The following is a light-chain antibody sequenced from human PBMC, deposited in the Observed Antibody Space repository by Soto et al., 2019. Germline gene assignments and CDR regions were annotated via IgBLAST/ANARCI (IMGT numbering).Light chain of an antibody. V-gene: IGKV3-20*01. CDR1: QSVTSY. CDR3: QHYSSQT. CDR2: GAS. J-gene: IGKJ1*01. Sequence: EIVLTQSPVTLSLSPGERATLSCRASQSVTSYLAWYQHKPGQAPRLLIYGASSRATGIPDRFSGSGSGTDFTLTISRLEPEDSAVYFCQHYSSQTFGQGTKVDIK.